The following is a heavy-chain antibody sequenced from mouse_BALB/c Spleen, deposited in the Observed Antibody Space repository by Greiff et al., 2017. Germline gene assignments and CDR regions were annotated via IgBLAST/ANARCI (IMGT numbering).Heavy chain of an antibody. D-gene: IGHD2-4*01. CDR2: ISSGGST. Sequence: EVKLMESGGGLVKPGGSLKLSCAASGFTFSSYAMSWVRQTPEKRLEWVASISSGGSTYYPDSVKGRFTISRDNARNILYLQMSSLRSEDTAMYYCARGYDYDGDYWGQGTTLTVSS. CDR3: ARGYDYDGDY. J-gene: IGHJ2*01. V-gene: IGHV5-6-5*01. CDR1: GFTFSSYA.